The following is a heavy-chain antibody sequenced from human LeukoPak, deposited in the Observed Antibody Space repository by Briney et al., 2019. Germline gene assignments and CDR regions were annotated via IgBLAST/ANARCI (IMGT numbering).Heavy chain of an antibody. Sequence: PGGSLRLSCAASGFTFSSYWKSWVRQAPGKGLEWVANIKQDGSEKYYVDSVKGRFTISRDNAKNSLYLQMNSLRAEDTAVYYCARAAGTVTNFDYWGQGTLVTVSS. CDR2: IKQDGSEK. CDR3: ARAAGTVTNFDY. V-gene: IGHV3-7*01. D-gene: IGHD6-13*01. J-gene: IGHJ4*02. CDR1: GFTFSSYW.